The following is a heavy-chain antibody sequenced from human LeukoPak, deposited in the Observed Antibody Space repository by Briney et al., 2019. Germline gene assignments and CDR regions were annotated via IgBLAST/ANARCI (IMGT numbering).Heavy chain of an antibody. J-gene: IGHJ4*02. D-gene: IGHD3-3*01. CDR3: ARAFGVVIYFDY. V-gene: IGHV4-38-2*02. Sequence: SETLSLTCTVSGGSIGSYYWGWIRQPPGKGLEWIASIHHSGSTYYNPSLKSRVTIPVDTSKNQLSLKLTSVTAADTAVYYCARAFGVVIYFDYWGQGTLVTVSS. CDR1: GGSIGSYY. CDR2: IHHSGST.